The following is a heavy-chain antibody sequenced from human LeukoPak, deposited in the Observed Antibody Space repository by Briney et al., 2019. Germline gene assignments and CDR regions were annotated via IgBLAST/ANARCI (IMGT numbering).Heavy chain of an antibody. V-gene: IGHV3-23*01. CDR1: GFTFSSYW. CDR3: AKSLFYDSSGQAFDY. D-gene: IGHD3-22*01. J-gene: IGHJ4*02. Sequence: GGSLRLSCAASGFTFSSYWMHWVRQAPGKGLEWVSTISVSGGSTFYADSVKGRFTISRDNSRDTLYLQMNSLRAEDTAVYYCAKSLFYDSSGQAFDYWGQGTLVTVSS. CDR2: ISVSGGST.